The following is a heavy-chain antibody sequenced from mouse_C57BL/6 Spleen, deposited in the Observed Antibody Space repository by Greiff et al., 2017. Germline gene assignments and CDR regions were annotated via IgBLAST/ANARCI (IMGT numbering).Heavy chain of an antibody. CDR2: IYPGDGDT. V-gene: IGHV1-82*01. CDR1: GYAFSSSW. J-gene: IGHJ4*01. D-gene: IGHD2-3*01. Sequence: QVQLQQSGPELVKPGASVKISCKASGYAFSSSWMNWVKQRPGKGLEWIGRIYPGDGDTNYNGKFKGKATLTADKSSSTAYMQLSSLTSEDSAVYFCARSLNYDGYPYYAMDYWGQGTSVTVSS. CDR3: ARSLNYDGYPYYAMDY.